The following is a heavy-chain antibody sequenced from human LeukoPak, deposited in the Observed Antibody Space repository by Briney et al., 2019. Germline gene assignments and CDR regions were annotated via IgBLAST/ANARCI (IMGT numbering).Heavy chain of an antibody. V-gene: IGHV3-48*03. CDR2: ISSSGSTI. D-gene: IGHD3-9*01. Sequence: GGSLRLSCAASGFTFSSYEMNWVRQAPGKGLEWVSYISSSGSTIYYADSVKGRFTISRDNSKNTLYLQMNSLRAEDTAVYYCADVLRYFDWSRNNTGNYFDYWGQGTLVTVSS. CDR3: ADVLRYFDWSRNNTGNYFDY. J-gene: IGHJ4*02. CDR1: GFTFSSYE.